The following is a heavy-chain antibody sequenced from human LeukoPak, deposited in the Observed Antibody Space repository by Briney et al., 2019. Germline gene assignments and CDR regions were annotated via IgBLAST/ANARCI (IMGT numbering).Heavy chain of an antibody. CDR3: ARGHTAVTRHFDF. CDR2: ISSSSTYI. CDR1: GFTFSSYS. Sequence: GGSLRLSCAASGFTFSSYSMNWVRQAPGKGLEWVSSISSSSTYIYYADSVKGRFTISRDNAKNSLYLQMNSLRAEDTAVYYCARGHTAVTRHFDFWGQGTLVTVSS. J-gene: IGHJ4*02. D-gene: IGHD4-17*01. V-gene: IGHV3-21*01.